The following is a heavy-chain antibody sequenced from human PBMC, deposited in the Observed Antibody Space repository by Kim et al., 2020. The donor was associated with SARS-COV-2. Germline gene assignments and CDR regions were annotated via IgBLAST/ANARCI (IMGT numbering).Heavy chain of an antibody. CDR1: GGTFSSYA. J-gene: IGHJ4*01. D-gene: IGHD5-12*01. CDR3: ARDRYSGYDYEGD. CDR2: IIPILGIA. V-gene: IGHV1-69*04. Sequence: SVKVSCKASGGTFSSYAISWVRQAPGQGLEWMGRIIPILGIANYAQKFQGRVTITADKSTSTAYMELSSLRSEDTAVYYCARDRYSGYDYEGDWGQGTLVTVSS.